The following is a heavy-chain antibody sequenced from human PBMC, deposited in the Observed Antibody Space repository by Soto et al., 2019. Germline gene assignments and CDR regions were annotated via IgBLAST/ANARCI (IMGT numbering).Heavy chain of an antibody. CDR2: ISGSGGST. CDR1: GFTFSSYA. CDR3: AKGHLFYGSGSYLAEYFQH. V-gene: IGHV3-23*01. Sequence: EVQLLESGGGLVQPGGSLRLSCAASGFTFSSYAMSWVRQAPGKGLEWVSAISGSGGSTYYADSVKGRFTISRDNSKNTLYLQMNSLRAEDTAVYYCAKGHLFYGSGSYLAEYFQHWGQGTLVTVSS. J-gene: IGHJ1*01. D-gene: IGHD3-10*01.